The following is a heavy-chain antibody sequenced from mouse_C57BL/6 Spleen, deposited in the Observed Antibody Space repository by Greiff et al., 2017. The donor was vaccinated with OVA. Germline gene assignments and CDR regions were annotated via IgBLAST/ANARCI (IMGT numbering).Heavy chain of an antibody. CDR2: IDTETGGT. J-gene: IGHJ1*03. CDR3: TRDYCSSYWYFDV. D-gene: IGHD1-1*01. V-gene: IGHV1-15*01. CDR1: GYIFTDYE. Sequence: QVQLQQSGAELVRPGASVTLSCKASGYIFTDYEMHWVQQTPVPGLEWIGAIDTETGGTAYNQKFKGKAILTADKSSGTAYMELRSLTSEDSAVYYCTRDYCSSYWYFDVWGTGTTVTVSS.